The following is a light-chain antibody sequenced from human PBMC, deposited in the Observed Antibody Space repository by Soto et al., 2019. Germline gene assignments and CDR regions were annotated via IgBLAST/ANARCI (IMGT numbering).Light chain of an antibody. J-gene: IGKJ5*01. CDR3: QQHNNWPPIT. CDR2: HTS. Sequence: EIVMTQSPATLSVSPGERATLSCRASQSVSSNLAWYQQKPGQAPRLLVYHTSNRATGIPDRFSASGSGTEFTLTVSSLQSEDSAVYYCQQHNNWPPITFGQGTRLEIK. V-gene: IGKV3D-15*01. CDR1: QSVSSN.